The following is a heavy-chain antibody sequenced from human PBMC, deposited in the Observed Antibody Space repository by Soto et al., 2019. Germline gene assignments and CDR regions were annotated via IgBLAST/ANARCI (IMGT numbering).Heavy chain of an antibody. J-gene: IGHJ5*02. D-gene: IGHD3-3*01. CDR1: GYTFTSYG. Sequence: KVARASVKVSCKASGYTFTSYGISWVRQAPGQGLEWMGWISAYNGNTNYAQKLQGRVTMTTDTSTSTAYMELRSLRSDDTAVYYCARDTEGATIFGVVTTQRCFDPWGQGTLVTVSS. CDR2: ISAYNGNT. V-gene: IGHV1-18*01. CDR3: ARDTEGATIFGVVTTQRCFDP.